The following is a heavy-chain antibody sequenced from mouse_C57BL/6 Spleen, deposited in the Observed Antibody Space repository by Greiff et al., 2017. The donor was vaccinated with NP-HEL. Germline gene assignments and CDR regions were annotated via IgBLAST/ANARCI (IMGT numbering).Heavy chain of an antibody. CDR3: ESRYDNYAWYCGG. CDR1: GFTFSSYG. Sequence: EVQLVESGGDLVKPGGSLKLSCAASGFTFSSYGMSWVRQTPDKRLEWVATISSGGSYTYYPDSVKGRFTISRDNAKNTLYLQMSSLKSEDTAMYYCESRYDNYAWYCGGWGTGATVTVAS. D-gene: IGHD2-1*01. J-gene: IGHJ1*03. V-gene: IGHV5-6*01. CDR2: ISSGGSYT.